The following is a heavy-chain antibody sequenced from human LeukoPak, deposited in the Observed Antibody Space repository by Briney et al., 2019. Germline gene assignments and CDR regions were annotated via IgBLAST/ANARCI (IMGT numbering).Heavy chain of an antibody. V-gene: IGHV4-34*01. CDR1: GGSFSGYY. D-gene: IGHD3-3*01. CDR3: ASAAFYYGFWSGYFAANWFDP. CDR2: INHSGST. J-gene: IGHJ5*02. Sequence: SETLSLTCVVYGGSFSGYYWSWIRQPPGKGLEWIGEINHSGSTNYNPSLKSRVTISVDTSKNKFSLKLSSVTAANTAVYYCASAAFYYGFWSGYFAANWFDPWGQGTLVTVSS.